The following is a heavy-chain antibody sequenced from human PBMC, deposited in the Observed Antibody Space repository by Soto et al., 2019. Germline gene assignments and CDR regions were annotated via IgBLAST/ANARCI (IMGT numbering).Heavy chain of an antibody. CDR1: GYNFAGYW. V-gene: IGHV5-51*01. Sequence: RDSLNISCKGSGYNFAGYWIAWVRQMPGKDLELMGIIYPSDSDTRYRPSFQGQVTISAHKSISSAYLQWSSLRASDTAMYYCARGGMATRNFDSWGQGTALTVCS. CDR3: ARGGMATRNFDS. J-gene: IGHJ4*02. D-gene: IGHD1-1*01. CDR2: IYPSDSDT.